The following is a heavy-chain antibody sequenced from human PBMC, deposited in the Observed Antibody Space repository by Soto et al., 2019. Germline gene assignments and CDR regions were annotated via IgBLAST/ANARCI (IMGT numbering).Heavy chain of an antibody. CDR3: AGRNYDILTGYYKDWFDP. Sequence: ASVKVSCKASGGTFSSYAMSWVRQAPGQGLEWMGGTIPILGKANYAQKYQGRVTIIADESTSTAYKELSSLRSEDMAVYYCAGRNYDILTGYYKDWFDPWGQGTLVTVSS. CDR1: GGTFSSYA. D-gene: IGHD3-9*01. J-gene: IGHJ5*02. CDR2: TIPILGKA. V-gene: IGHV1-69*13.